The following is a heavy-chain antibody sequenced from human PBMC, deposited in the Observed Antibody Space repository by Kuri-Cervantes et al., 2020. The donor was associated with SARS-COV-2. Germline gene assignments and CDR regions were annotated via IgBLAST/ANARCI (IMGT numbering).Heavy chain of an antibody. D-gene: IGHD3-16*01. CDR2: INHSGST. CDR1: GFTFSSYA. Sequence: ESLKISCAASGFTFSSYAMSWIRQPPGKGLEWIGEINHSGSTNYNPSLKSRVTISVDTSKNQFSLKLSSVTAADTAVYYCARGWGSYYYGMDVWDQGTTVTVSS. CDR3: ARGWGSYYYGMDV. V-gene: IGHV4-34*01. J-gene: IGHJ6*02.